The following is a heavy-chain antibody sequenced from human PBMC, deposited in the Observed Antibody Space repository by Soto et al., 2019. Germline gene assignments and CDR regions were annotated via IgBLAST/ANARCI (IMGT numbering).Heavy chain of an antibody. V-gene: IGHV4-34*01. CDR1: GGSFSGYY. CDR3: ARALFMSGLRNFASPIDIWIDH. Sequence: SETLSLTCAVYGGSFSGYYWSWIRQPPGKGLEWIGEINHSGSTNYNPSLKSRVTISVDTSKNQFSLKLSSVTAADTAVYYCARALFMSGLRNFASPIDIWIDHWGQGTLVTVS. J-gene: IGHJ5*02. D-gene: IGHD3-9*01. CDR2: INHSGST.